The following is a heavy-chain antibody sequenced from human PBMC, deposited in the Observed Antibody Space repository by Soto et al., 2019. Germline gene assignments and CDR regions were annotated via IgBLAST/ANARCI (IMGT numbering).Heavy chain of an antibody. Sequence: PGESLKISCNVSGYSFTIYWIGWVRQMPGKGLEWMGIIYPGDSDTRYSPSFQGQVTISADKSIGTAYLQWSSLKASDTAMYYCARLDRSSGCPWGQGTLVTVSS. V-gene: IGHV5-51*01. J-gene: IGHJ5*02. CDR1: GYSFTIYW. CDR2: IYPGDSDT. D-gene: IGHD6-19*01. CDR3: ARLDRSSGCP.